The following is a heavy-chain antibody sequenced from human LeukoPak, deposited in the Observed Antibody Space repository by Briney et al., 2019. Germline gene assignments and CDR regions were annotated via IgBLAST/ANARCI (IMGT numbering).Heavy chain of an antibody. CDR1: GFTFSSYW. J-gene: IGHJ4*02. CDR3: ARDAIAARADFDY. CDR2: INSDGSST. V-gene: IGHV3-74*01. Sequence: GGSLRLSCAASGFTFSSYWMHWVRQAPGKGLAWVSRINSDGSSTSYADSVKGRFTIPRDNAKNTLYLQMNSLRAEDTAVYYCARDAIAARADFDYWGQGTLVTVSS. D-gene: IGHD6-6*01.